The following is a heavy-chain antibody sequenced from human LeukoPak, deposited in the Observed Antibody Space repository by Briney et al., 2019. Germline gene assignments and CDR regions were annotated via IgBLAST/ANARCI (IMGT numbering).Heavy chain of an antibody. CDR3: ARHMWEAGTASYFDY. Sequence: SETLSLTCTVSGGSISSYYWSWIRQPPGKGLEWIGYIYYSGSANYNPSLKSRVTISVDTSKNQFSLKLSSVTAADTAVYYCARHMWEAGTASYFDYWGQGTLVTVSS. V-gene: IGHV4-59*08. J-gene: IGHJ4*02. CDR1: GGSISSYY. D-gene: IGHD6-19*01. CDR2: IYYSGSA.